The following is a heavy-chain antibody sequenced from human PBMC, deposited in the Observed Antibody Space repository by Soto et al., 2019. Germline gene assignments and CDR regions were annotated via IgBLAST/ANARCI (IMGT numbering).Heavy chain of an antibody. D-gene: IGHD5-12*01. CDR2: INSDGSST. Sequence: GGSLRLSCAASGFTFSSYWMHWVRQAPGKGLVWVSRINSDGSSTSYADSVKGRFTISRDNAKNTLYLQMNSLRAEDTAVYYCARVGGYGSPSFYYYYGMDVWGQGTTVTVSS. CDR3: ARVGGYGSPSFYYYYGMDV. V-gene: IGHV3-74*01. CDR1: GFTFSSYW. J-gene: IGHJ6*02.